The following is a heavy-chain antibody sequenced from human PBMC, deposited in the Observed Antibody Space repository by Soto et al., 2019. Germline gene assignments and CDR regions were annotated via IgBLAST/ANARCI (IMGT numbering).Heavy chain of an antibody. Sequence: QIQLVQSGAEVKKPGASVKVSCKASGYNFFDYGVSWVRQAPGHGLEWMGWVSPKSGNTDYARKVQGRVTMTTDISASTAYMELRGLISEDTGVYYCARGRTVSSIGPLLVWGQGTLVSVSS. CDR1: GYNFFDYG. D-gene: IGHD1-1*01. V-gene: IGHV1-18*01. J-gene: IGHJ1*01. CDR2: VSPKSGNT. CDR3: ARGRTVSSIGPLLV.